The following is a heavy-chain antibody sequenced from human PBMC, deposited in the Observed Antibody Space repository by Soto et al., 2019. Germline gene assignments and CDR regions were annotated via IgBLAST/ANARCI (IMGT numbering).Heavy chain of an antibody. V-gene: IGHV3-53*01. D-gene: IGHD3-10*01. CDR2: IYSGGST. CDR1: GFTVSSNY. Sequence: EVQLVESGGGLIQPGGSLRLSCAASGFTVSSNYMRCVRQAPGKGLEWVSVIYSGGSTYYADSVKGRFTIARDNSKNTRYLQMNSLRAEDTAVYYCARGGSPAWFDPWGQGTLVTVSS. CDR3: ARGGSPAWFDP. J-gene: IGHJ5*02.